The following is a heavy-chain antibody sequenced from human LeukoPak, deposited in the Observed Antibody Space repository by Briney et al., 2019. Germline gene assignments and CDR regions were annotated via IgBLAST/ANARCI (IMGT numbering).Heavy chain of an antibody. CDR2: ISGSGGST. J-gene: IGHJ4*02. V-gene: IGHV3-23*01. Sequence: GGSLRLSCATSGFSFSNAWMNWVRQAPGKGLEWVSAISGSGGSTYYADSVKGRFTISRDNSKNTLYLQMNSLRAEDTAVYYCAKDRSITMIVVVIRDFDYWGQGTLVTVSS. CDR3: AKDRSITMIVVVIRDFDY. D-gene: IGHD3-22*01. CDR1: GFSFSNAW.